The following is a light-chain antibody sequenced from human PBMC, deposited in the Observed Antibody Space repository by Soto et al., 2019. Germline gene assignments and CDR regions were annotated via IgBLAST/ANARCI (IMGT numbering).Light chain of an antibody. CDR1: QSVSSN. CDR3: QQYNNWPLWT. Sequence: EIVMTQSPATLSVSPGERATLSCRASQSVSSNLAWYQQKTGQAARLLIYGASTRATGIPARFSGSGSGTEFTLTISSLQSEDFAVYYCQQYNNWPLWTFGQGTKVEIK. J-gene: IGKJ1*01. V-gene: IGKV3-15*01. CDR2: GAS.